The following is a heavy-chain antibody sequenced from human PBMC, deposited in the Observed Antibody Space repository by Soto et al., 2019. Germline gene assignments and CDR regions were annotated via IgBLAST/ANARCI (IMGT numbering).Heavy chain of an antibody. Sequence: VQLLESGGGLVQPGGSLRLSCAASGFTFSTYIMTWVRQAPGRGLEWVAAIRADGVVTNYADSVKGRFTISRDNSKTTLYLQLNSLRAEDSAQYYCVKDRGLWGRAVSGIYDYWGQGVLVTVSS. J-gene: IGHJ4*02. CDR2: IRADGVVT. D-gene: IGHD5-18*01. CDR3: VKDRGLWGRAVSGIYDY. V-gene: IGHV3-23*01. CDR1: GFTFSTYI.